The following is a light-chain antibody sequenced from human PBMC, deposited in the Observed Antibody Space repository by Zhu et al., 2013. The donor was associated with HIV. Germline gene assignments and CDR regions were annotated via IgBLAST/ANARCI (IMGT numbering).Light chain of an antibody. Sequence: QSALTQPASVSGSPGQSITISCTGTSSDVGGYNTVAWYQHHPGKAPKLMMYEVTIRPSGVSSRFSGPKSGNTASLTISGLQAEDEADYYCSSYAGNRLYVFGTGTKVTVL. V-gene: IGLV2-14*01. CDR1: SSDVGGYNT. CDR3: SSYAGNRLYV. CDR2: EVT. J-gene: IGLJ1*01.